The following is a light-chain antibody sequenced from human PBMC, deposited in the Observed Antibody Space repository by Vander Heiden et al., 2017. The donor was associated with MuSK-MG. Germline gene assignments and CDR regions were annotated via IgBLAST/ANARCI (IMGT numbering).Light chain of an antibody. Sequence: DIQMTQSPSSLSASVGDRVTITCQASQDIRHYLNWSQQKPGKAPKLLIYEASNLETGGPTRCIGSGSGTDFTFKISNLQTEDIYTDYSQQSDNLQGFTFGPGTKVDIK. CDR1: QDIRHY. J-gene: IGKJ3*01. V-gene: IGKV1-33*01. CDR3: QQSDNLQGFT. CDR2: EAS.